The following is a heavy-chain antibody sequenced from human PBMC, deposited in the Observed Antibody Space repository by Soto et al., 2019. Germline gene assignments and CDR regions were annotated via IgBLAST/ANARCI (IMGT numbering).Heavy chain of an antibody. D-gene: IGHD6-13*01. CDR1: GGTFSSYR. CDR2: IVPIYRTA. Sequence: SVKVSCKASGGTFSSYRFNWVRQARGQGLEWLGGIVPIYRTADYAQKFQGRVTITADESTRTVYMELSSLKSRDTALYYCARDSGAKLSSSWGQGTLVTVSS. CDR3: ARDSGAKLSSS. J-gene: IGHJ4*02. V-gene: IGHV1-69*13.